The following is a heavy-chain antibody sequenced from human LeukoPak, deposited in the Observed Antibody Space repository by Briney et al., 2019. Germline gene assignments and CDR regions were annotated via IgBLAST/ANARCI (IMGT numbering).Heavy chain of an antibody. CDR3: AREGHDSSGYYYVDAFDI. CDR1: GFTFSSYS. Sequence: GGSLRLSCAASGFTFSSYSMNWVRQAPGKGLEWVSSISSSSSYIYYADSVKGRFTISRDNAKNSLYLQMNSLRAEDTAVYCCAREGHDSSGYYYVDAFDIWGQGTMVTVSS. V-gene: IGHV3-21*01. CDR2: ISSSSSYI. J-gene: IGHJ3*02. D-gene: IGHD3-22*01.